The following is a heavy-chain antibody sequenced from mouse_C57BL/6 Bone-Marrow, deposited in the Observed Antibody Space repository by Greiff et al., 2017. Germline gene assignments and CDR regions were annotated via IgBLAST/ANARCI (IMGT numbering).Heavy chain of an antibody. D-gene: IGHD1-1*01. CDR3: ARSCYYYVSSYYAMDY. V-gene: IGHV1-81*01. CDR1: GYTFTSYG. Sequence: VQLQQSGAELARPGASVKLSCKASGYTFTSYGISWVKQRTGQGLEWIGEIYPRSGNTYYNEKFKGKATLTADKSSSTAYMELRSLTSEDSAVYFCARSCYYYVSSYYAMDYWGQGTSVTVSS. CDR2: IYPRSGNT. J-gene: IGHJ4*01.